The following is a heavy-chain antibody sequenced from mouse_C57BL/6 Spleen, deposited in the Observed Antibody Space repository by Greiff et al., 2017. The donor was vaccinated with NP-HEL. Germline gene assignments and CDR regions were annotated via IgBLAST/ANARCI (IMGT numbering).Heavy chain of an antibody. CDR1: GFTFSDYG. CDR3: ARGKLDYYYAMDY. Sequence: EVKLVESGGGLVKPGGSLKLSCAASGFTFSDYGMHWVRQAPEKGLEWVAYISSGSSTIYYADTVKGRFTISRDKAKNTLFLQMTSLRSEDTAMYYCARGKLDYYYAMDYWGQGTSVTVSS. D-gene: IGHD2-4*01. CDR2: ISSGSSTI. J-gene: IGHJ4*01. V-gene: IGHV5-17*01.